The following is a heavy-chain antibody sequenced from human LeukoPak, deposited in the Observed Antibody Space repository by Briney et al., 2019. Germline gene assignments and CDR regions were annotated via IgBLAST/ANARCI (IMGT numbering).Heavy chain of an antibody. CDR2: ISHSGST. J-gene: IGHJ6*03. CDR1: GGSISSNNW. Sequence: KTSGTLSLTCAVSGGSISSNNWWSWVRQPPGTGLEWIGEISHSGSTNYNPSLKSRVIITVDTSKNQFSLKLSAVTAADTAVYYCARGSTSCCQYYYYYYYMDVWGKGTTVTVSS. V-gene: IGHV4-4*02. D-gene: IGHD2-2*01. CDR3: ARGSTSCCQYYYYYYYMDV.